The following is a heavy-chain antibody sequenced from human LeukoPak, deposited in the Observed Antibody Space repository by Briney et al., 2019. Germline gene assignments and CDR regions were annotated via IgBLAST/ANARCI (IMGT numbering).Heavy chain of an antibody. CDR1: GFTINSHS. J-gene: IGHJ4*02. CDR2: ISGTSSTI. CDR3: ANAEVERMVRGVINLRRFDY. D-gene: IGHD3-10*01. V-gene: IGHV3-48*01. Sequence: GGSLRLSCAASGFTINSHSMNWVRQAPGKGLEWVSYISGTSSTIYYADSVKGRFTISRDNAKNSLYLQMNSLRAEDTAVYYCANAEVERMVRGVINLRRFDYWGQGTLVTVSS.